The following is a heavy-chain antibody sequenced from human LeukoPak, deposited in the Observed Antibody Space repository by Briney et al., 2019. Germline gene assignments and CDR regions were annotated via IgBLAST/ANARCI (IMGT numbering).Heavy chain of an antibody. J-gene: IGHJ4*02. D-gene: IGHD2-2*01. CDR1: GFTFSSYW. V-gene: IGHV3-7*05. CDR3: ARDQRYCSSSSCPWEPFDY. Sequence: GGSLRLSCAASGFTFSSYWMSWVRQAPGKGLEWVANIKQDGSEKYYVDSVKGRFTISRDNAKNSLYLQMNSLRAEDTAVYYCARDQRYCSSSSCPWEPFDYWGQGALVTVSS. CDR2: IKQDGSEK.